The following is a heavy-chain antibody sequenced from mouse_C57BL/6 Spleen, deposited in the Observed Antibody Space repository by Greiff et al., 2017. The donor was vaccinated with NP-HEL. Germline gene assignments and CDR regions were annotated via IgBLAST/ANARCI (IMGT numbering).Heavy chain of an antibody. CDR2: INPSSGYT. J-gene: IGHJ4*01. CDR3: ARALGNYVDYAMDY. Sequence: VQLQQSGAELARPGASVKMSCKASGYTFTSYTMHWVKQRPGQGLEWIGYINPSSGYTKYNQKFKDKATLTADKSSSTAYMQLSSLTSEDSAVYYGARALGNYVDYAMDYWGEGTSVTASS. V-gene: IGHV1-4*01. D-gene: IGHD2-1*01. CDR1: GYTFTSYT.